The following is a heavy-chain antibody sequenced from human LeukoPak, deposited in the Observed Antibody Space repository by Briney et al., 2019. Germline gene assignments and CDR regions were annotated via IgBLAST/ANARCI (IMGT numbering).Heavy chain of an antibody. CDR1: RGSISSSNYY. CDR2: IYYSGTT. CDR3: ASGDNVHDY. Sequence: SETLSLTCTVSRGSISSSNYYWGWIRRPPGKGLEWIGSIYYSGTTYYSPSLKSRVTISADTSKNRLSLQLTSVTAADTAVYYCASGDNVHDYWGQGTLVTVSS. V-gene: IGHV4-39*07. J-gene: IGHJ4*02. D-gene: IGHD3-16*01.